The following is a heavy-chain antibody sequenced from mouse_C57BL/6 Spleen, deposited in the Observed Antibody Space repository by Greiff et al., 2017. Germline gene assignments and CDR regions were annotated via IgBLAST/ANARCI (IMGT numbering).Heavy chain of an antibody. V-gene: IGHV1-82*01. D-gene: IGHD4-1*01. CDR2: IYPGDGDT. CDR1: GYAFSSSW. CDR3: ARGDNWEGY. J-gene: IGHJ2*01. Sequence: QVQLQQSGPELVKPGASVKISCKASGYAFSSSWMNWVKQRPGKGLEWIGRIYPGDGDTNYNGKFKGKATLTAAKSSSTAYMQLSSLTSEDSAVSFCARGDNWEGYWGQGTTLTVSS.